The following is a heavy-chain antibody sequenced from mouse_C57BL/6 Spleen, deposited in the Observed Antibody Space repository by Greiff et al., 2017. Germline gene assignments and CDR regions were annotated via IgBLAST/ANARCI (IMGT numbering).Heavy chain of an antibody. CDR3: ARDYGSSYLAWFAY. J-gene: IGHJ3*01. CDR1: GYTFTSYW. Sequence: QVQLKQPGAELVRPGTSVKLSCKASGYTFTSYWMHWVKQRPGQGLEWIGVIDPSDSYTNYNQKFKGKATLTVDTSSSTAYMQLSSLTSEDSAVYYCARDYGSSYLAWFAYWGQGTLVTVSA. D-gene: IGHD1-1*01. V-gene: IGHV1-59*01. CDR2: IDPSDSYT.